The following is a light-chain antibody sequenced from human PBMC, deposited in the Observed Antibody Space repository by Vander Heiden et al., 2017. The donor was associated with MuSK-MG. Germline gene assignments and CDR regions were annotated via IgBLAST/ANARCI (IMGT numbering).Light chain of an antibody. CDR3: SSYSSINHPVL. J-gene: IGLJ2*01. CDR1: YSDVGAYNY. CDR2: DVS. V-gene: IGLV2-14*03. Sequence: SALTQPASVSGSPGQSSTISCTGTYSDVGAYNYVSWYQQYPGKAPKLIISDVSSRPSGVSDRFSGSKSATTASLTISGLQSEDEADYYCSSYSSINHPVLFGGGTKLTVL.